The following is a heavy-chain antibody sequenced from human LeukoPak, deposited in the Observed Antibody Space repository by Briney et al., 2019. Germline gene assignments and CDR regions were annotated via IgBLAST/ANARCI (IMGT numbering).Heavy chain of an antibody. CDR3: ARINYDFWSGYMGFSGYYYYMDV. CDR1: GFTFSESW. CDR2: IKQDGSEK. J-gene: IGHJ6*03. Sequence: GGSLRLSCVTSGFTFSESWMSWVRQAPGKGLEWVANIKQDGSEKYYVDSVKGRFTISRDNAKNSLYLQVNGLRAEDTAVYYCARINYDFWSGYMGFSGYYYYMDVWGKGTTVTVSS. V-gene: IGHV3-7*01. D-gene: IGHD3-3*01.